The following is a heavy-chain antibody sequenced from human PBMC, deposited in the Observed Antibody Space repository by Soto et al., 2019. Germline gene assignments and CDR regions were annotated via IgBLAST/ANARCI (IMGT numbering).Heavy chain of an antibody. V-gene: IGHV1-18*04. CDR2: ISTDNGDT. D-gene: IGHD3-16*01. CDR1: GYTFTSYG. Sequence: GASVKVSCKVSGYTFTSYGVGWVRQAPGQGPEWVGWISTDNGDTSYVQKLQDRVTMTTDTSTSTAYMELRSLRLDDTAVYYCARDRWGRKNFYYFDYWGQGTLVTVSS. J-gene: IGHJ4*02. CDR3: ARDRWGRKNFYYFDY.